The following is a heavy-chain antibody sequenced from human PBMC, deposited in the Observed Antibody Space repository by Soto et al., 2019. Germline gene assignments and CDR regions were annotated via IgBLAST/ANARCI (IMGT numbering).Heavy chain of an antibody. CDR3: ASRPASRNGDDYSNAYYFDY. CDR2: IYYSGST. CDR1: GGSISSYY. Sequence: PSETLSLTCTVSGGSISSYYWSWIRQPPGKGLEWIGYIYYSGSTNYNPSLKSRVTISVDTSKNQFSLKLSSVTAADTAVYYCASRPASRNGDDYSNAYYFDYWGQGALVTVSS. J-gene: IGHJ4*02. V-gene: IGHV4-59*08. D-gene: IGHD4-4*01.